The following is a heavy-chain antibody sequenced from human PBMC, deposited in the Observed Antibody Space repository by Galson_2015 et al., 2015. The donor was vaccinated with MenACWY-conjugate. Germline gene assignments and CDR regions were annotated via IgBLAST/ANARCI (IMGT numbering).Heavy chain of an antibody. D-gene: IGHD6-19*01. Sequence: SLRLSCAASGFTFSSYAMSWVRQAPGKGLEWVSAISGSGGSTYYADSVKGRFTISRDNAKNSLYLQMNSLRAEDTALYHCARGQYSSGWTSYDYWGQGTLVTVSS. CDR1: GFTFSSYA. V-gene: IGHV3-23*01. CDR2: ISGSGGST. CDR3: ARGQYSSGWTSYDY. J-gene: IGHJ4*02.